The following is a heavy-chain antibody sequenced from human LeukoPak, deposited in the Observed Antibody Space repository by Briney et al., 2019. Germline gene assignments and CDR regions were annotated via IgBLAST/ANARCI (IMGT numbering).Heavy chain of an antibody. D-gene: IGHD3-9*01. J-gene: IGHJ3*02. CDR2: IGSSSSTI. CDR3: ARGPPDRYDAFDI. V-gene: IGHV3-48*04. Sequence: QPGGSLRLSCAASGFTFSSYSMNWVRQAPGKGLEWVSYIGSSSSTIYYADSVKGRFTISRDNAKNSLYLQMNSLRAEDTAVYYCARGPPDRYDAFDIWGQGTMVTVSS. CDR1: GFTFSSYS.